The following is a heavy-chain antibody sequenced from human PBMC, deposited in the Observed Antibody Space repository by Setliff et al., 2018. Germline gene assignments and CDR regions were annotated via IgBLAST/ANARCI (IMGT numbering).Heavy chain of an antibody. CDR1: GYTFTSYG. CDR3: AISTIFGVVSPTPDAFDI. Sequence: ASVKVSCKASGYTFTSYGFSWVRQAPGQGLEWMGWISAYNGNTNYAQKFQGRVTITADKSTSTAYMELSRLRSEDTAVYYCAISTIFGVVSPTPDAFDIWGQGTMVTVSS. CDR2: ISAYNGNT. V-gene: IGHV1-18*01. J-gene: IGHJ3*02. D-gene: IGHD3-3*01.